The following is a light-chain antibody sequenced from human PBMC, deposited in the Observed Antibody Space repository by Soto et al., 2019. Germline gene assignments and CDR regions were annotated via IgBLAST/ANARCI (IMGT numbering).Light chain of an antibody. CDR3: SSYTSSSTRV. J-gene: IGLJ1*01. Sequence: QSVLTQPASMSGSPGPSITISCTGTSSDISGYNYVSWYQQHPGKSPKLMIYDVSNRPSGVSNRFSGSKSGNTASLTISWLQAEDEADYYCSSYTSSSTRVFGTGTKVTVL. CDR1: SSDISGYNY. V-gene: IGLV2-14*01. CDR2: DVS.